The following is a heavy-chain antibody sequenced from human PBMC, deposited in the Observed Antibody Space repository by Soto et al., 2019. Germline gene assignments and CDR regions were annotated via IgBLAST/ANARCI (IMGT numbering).Heavy chain of an antibody. Sequence: PSETLSLTCTVSGGSISSYYWSWIRQPPGKGLEWIGYTYYSGSTTYHPSLKSRVTISVDTSKNQFSLNLTSVTAADTAVYYCARLGGYYQAFDQWGQGSLVTVSS. CDR1: GGSISSYY. CDR3: ARLGGYYQAFDQ. CDR2: TYYSGST. V-gene: IGHV4-59*08. J-gene: IGHJ4*02. D-gene: IGHD3-22*01.